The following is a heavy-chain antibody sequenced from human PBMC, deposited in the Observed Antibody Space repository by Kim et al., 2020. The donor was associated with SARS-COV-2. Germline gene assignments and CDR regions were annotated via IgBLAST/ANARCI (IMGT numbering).Heavy chain of an antibody. CDR1: GYTFTSYA. CDR2: INTNTGNP. CDR3: ARESPPYSSTDLVY. J-gene: IGHJ4*02. Sequence: ASVKVSCKASGYTFTSYAMNWVRQAPGQGLEWMGWINTNTGNPTYAQGFTGRFVFSLDTSVSTAYMQISSLKAEDTAVYYCARESPPYSSTDLVYWGQGTLVTVSS. D-gene: IGHD6-13*01. V-gene: IGHV7-4-1*02.